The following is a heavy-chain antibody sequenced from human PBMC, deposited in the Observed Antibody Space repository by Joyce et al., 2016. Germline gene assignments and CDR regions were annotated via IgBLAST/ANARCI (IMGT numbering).Heavy chain of an antibody. D-gene: IGHD6-6*01. CDR3: AKDRVLSSIAARGMDS. CDR1: GFTFSSYA. Sequence: EVQLLESGGGLVQPGGSLRLSCAASGFTFSSYAMSWVRQVSGKGLEWVSTISGRGGSTYFAGSVKGRFTNSSDNSKNALYLQMNSLRAEDTAVYYCAKDRVLSSIAARGMDSWGQGTPVTVSS. J-gene: IGHJ4*02. V-gene: IGHV3-23*01. CDR2: ISGRGGST.